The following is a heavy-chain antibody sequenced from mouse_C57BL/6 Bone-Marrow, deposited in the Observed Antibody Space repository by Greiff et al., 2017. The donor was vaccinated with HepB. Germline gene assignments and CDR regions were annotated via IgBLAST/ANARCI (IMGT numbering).Heavy chain of an antibody. CDR3: ARHKDSNYDYFDY. V-gene: IGHV1-7*01. Sequence: QVQLQQSGAELAKPGASVKLSCKASGYTFTSYWMHWVKQRPGQGLEWIGYINPSSGYTKYNQKFKDKATLTADKSSSTAYMQLSSLTYEDSAVYDCARHKDSNYDYFDYWGQGTTLTVSS. D-gene: IGHD2-5*01. CDR1: GYTFTSYW. CDR2: INPSSGYT. J-gene: IGHJ2*01.